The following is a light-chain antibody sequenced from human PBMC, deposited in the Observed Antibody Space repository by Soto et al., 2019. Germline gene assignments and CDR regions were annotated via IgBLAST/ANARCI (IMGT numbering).Light chain of an antibody. V-gene: IGKV1-5*01. CDR2: DAS. Sequence: GDRVTITCRASQSISGWLAWYQQTPGKAPNLLIYDASTLESGVPSRFSGSGSGTEFTLTISSLQPDDFATYYCQQGWTFGQGTKVDIK. CDR3: QQGWT. CDR1: QSISGW. J-gene: IGKJ1*01.